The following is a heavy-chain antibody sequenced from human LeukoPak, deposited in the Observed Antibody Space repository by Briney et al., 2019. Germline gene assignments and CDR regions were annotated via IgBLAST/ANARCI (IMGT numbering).Heavy chain of an antibody. CDR3: ARDNTFRGSTGFDY. J-gene: IGHJ4*02. CDR2: IRQDGSEK. Sequence: GGSLRLSCAASGFTFSSYWMSWVRQAPGKGLEWVANIRQDGSEKYYVDSVKGRFTISRDNAKNSLYLQMNSLRAEDTAVYYCARDNTFRGSTGFDYWGQGTLVTVSS. CDR1: GFTFSSYW. V-gene: IGHV3-7*01. D-gene: IGHD2-2*01.